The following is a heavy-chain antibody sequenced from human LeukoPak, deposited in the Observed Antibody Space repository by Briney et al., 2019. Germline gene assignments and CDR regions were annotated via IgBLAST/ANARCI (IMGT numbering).Heavy chain of an antibody. D-gene: IGHD5-12*01. J-gene: IGHJ3*02. CDR3: ARRKFGYDDAFDI. Sequence: ASVKPSCKASGYTFTSYDINWVTEATGQGLEWMGWMNPNSGNTGYAQKFQGRVTMTKNTSISTAYMELSSLRSEDTAVYYCARRKFGYDDAFDIWGQGTMVTVSS. V-gene: IGHV1-8*01. CDR2: MNPNSGNT. CDR1: GYTFTSYD.